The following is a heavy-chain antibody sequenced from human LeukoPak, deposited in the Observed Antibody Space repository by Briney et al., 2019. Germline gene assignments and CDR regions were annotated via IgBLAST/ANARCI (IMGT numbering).Heavy chain of an antibody. Sequence: PSETLSLTCTVSGGSISSGDYYWSWIRQPPGKGLEWTGYIYYSGSTYYNPSLKSRVTISVDTSKNQFSLKLSSVTAADTAVYYCASGPTMRGIVVVPAAIVSWGQGTLVTVSS. CDR2: IYYSGST. CDR1: GGSISSGDYY. D-gene: IGHD2-2*01. V-gene: IGHV4-30-4*08. CDR3: ASGPTMRGIVVVPAAIVS. J-gene: IGHJ4*02.